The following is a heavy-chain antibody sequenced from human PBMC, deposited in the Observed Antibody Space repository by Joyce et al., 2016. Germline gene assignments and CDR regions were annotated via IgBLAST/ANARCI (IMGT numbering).Heavy chain of an antibody. D-gene: IGHD5-12*01. J-gene: IGHJ5*01. V-gene: IGHV4-4*02. CDR3: ARNGAYSQDS. CDR2: IYLGGST. Sequence: QVQLQESGPGLVKPSGTLSLTCAVSGDSISSAHWWSWVRQPPGKGLEWIGEIYLGGSTTYNPSLKRRVTISVDKSKNQLSLKMNSVTAADTAVYYCARNGAYSQDSWGQGTLVTVSS. CDR1: GDSISSAHW.